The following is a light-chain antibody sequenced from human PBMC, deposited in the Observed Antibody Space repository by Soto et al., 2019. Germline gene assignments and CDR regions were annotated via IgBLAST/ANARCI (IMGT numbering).Light chain of an antibody. CDR2: DVN. V-gene: IGLV2-14*03. J-gene: IGLJ1*01. CDR3: KSYTSSSTYV. CDR1: SSVVGGYNY. Sequence: QSALTQPASVSGSPGQSITISCTGTSSVVGGYNYVSWYQHNPGKAPKLMMYDVNNRPSGVSNRFSGSKSGNAASLTISGLQAEDEADYFCKSYTSSSTYVFGTGTKVTVL.